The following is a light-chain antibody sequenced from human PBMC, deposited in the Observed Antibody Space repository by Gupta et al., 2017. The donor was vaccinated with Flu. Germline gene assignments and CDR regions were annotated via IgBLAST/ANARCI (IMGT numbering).Light chain of an antibody. V-gene: IGKV4-1*01. CDR1: QSLLYNSNNRNY. Sequence: DIVMTQSPDSLAVSLGERATINCKSSQSLLYNSNNRNYLAWYQQKPGQPPKLLIYWASTRESGVPDRFSGSGSETNFTLTISSLQAEDVAVYYCQQCYSTPRTFGQGTKVEIK. CDR3: QQCYSTPRT. CDR2: WAS. J-gene: IGKJ1*01.